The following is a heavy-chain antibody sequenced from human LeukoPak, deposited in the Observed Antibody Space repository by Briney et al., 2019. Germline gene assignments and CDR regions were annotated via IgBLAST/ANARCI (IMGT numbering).Heavy chain of an antibody. D-gene: IGHD3-16*01. J-gene: IGHJ6*03. CDR3: ASAPYYYYMNV. CDR2: NHYSGGT. V-gene: IGHV4-59*01. Sequence: SETLSLTCTVSGGSISSYYWSWIRQPPEKGLEWIGYNHYSGGTNYNPSLKSRVTISIDTTKNLVSLKMSSVTAADTAVYYCASAPYYYYMNVWGKGTTVTVSS. CDR1: GGSISSYY.